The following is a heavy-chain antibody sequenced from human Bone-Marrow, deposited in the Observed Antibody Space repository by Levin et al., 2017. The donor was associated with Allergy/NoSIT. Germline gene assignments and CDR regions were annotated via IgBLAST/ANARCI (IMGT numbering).Heavy chain of an antibody. V-gene: IGHV3-23*01. CDR1: GFSFTNFA. Sequence: GGSLRLSCAASGFSFTNFAMTWVRQAPGKGLEWVSGISGTGYSTYYADSVKGRVTISRDNSKNTLHLQMNGLRAEDTAVYYCAKDMDYYDSSGHHYFYAMDVWGQGTTVTVSS. D-gene: IGHD3-22*01. CDR2: ISGTGYST. J-gene: IGHJ6*02. CDR3: AKDMDYYDSSGHHYFYAMDV.